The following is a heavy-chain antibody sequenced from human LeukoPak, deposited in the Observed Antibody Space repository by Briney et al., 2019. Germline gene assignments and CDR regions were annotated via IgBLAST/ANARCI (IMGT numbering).Heavy chain of an antibody. Sequence: PGGSLRLACAAYGLTFGIYSRNCVRQAPGKGLEWVSAISSTGGISYYADSVKGRFTIYRENSENTLSLQLNPLRGEDTAVFSCAKDRLDDNSYGQLACWGQGTLATVSS. V-gene: IGHV3-23*01. CDR1: GLTFGIYS. CDR2: ISSTGGIS. CDR3: AKDRLDDNSYGQLAC. D-gene: IGHD5-18*01. J-gene: IGHJ4*02.